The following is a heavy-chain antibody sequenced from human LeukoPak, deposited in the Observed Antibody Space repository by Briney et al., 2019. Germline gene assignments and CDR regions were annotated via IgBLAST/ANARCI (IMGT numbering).Heavy chain of an antibody. CDR3: ARDYPWFDS. Sequence: SETLSLTCTVSGASIYAYYWSWVRQTPGKELTWIGFVHSGGTTKHNPSLKGRVTISVDTSKNQFSLKISSVTPADTAVYFCARDYPWFDSWGQGTLVTVSS. D-gene: IGHD3-16*02. CDR1: GASIYAYY. J-gene: IGHJ5*01. CDR2: VHSGGTT. V-gene: IGHV4-59*01.